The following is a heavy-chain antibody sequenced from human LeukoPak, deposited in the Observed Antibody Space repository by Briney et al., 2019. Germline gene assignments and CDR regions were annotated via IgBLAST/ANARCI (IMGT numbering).Heavy chain of an antibody. CDR2: FDPEDGET. D-gene: IGHD5-18*01. V-gene: IGHV1-24*01. Sequence: GASVKVSCKVSGYTLTELSMHWVRQAPGKGFEWMGGFDPEDGETIYAQKFQGRVTITADESTTTAYMELSSLRSEDTAVYYCARVTHTELSTWFDPWGQGTLVTVSS. CDR3: ARVTHTELSTWFDP. J-gene: IGHJ5*02. CDR1: GYTLTELS.